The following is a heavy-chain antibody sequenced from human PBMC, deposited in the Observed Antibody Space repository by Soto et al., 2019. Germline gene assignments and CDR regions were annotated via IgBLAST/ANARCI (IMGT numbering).Heavy chain of an antibody. CDR1: GFTFSSYT. CDR3: ATCLISCSFDP. J-gene: IGHJ5*02. Sequence: GGSLRLSCAASGFTFSSYTMTWVRQAPGKGLEWVSGISSSGGSTYYADSVKGRFTISRDNSKNTLYLQMNTLRAEDTAVYYCATCLISCSFDPWGQGTLVTVSS. D-gene: IGHD2-2*01. CDR2: ISSSGGST. V-gene: IGHV3-23*01.